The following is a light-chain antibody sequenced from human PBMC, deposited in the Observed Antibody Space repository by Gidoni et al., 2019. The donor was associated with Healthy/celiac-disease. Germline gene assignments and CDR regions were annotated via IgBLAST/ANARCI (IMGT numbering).Light chain of an antibody. CDR3: CSYAGSSTFVV. CDR1: SSDVGNYNL. V-gene: IGLV2-23*02. CDR2: EVS. Sequence: QSAQTQPDSGAGSPGQAITIACTGTSSDVGNYNLVSWYRQHPGNAPQLMIYEVSKRPSGVSNRFSGSTSGNTASLTISGLHAEDEADYYCCSYAGSSTFVVFGGGTKLSVL. J-gene: IGLJ2*01.